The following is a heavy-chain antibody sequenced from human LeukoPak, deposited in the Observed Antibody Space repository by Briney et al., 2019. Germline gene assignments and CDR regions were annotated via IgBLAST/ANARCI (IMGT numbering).Heavy chain of an antibody. J-gene: IGHJ4*02. CDR2: ISYDRRNK. V-gene: IGHV3-30*18. CDR1: GFTFSSYG. CDR3: AKVRGIYLAATGFDY. Sequence: GGSLRLSCAASGFTFSSYGMHWVRQAPGKGLEWVAVISYDRRNKYYADSVKGRFTISRDNSKNTLYLQMNSLRDEDTAVYYCAKVRGIYLAATGFDYWGRGTLVTVSS. D-gene: IGHD6-13*01.